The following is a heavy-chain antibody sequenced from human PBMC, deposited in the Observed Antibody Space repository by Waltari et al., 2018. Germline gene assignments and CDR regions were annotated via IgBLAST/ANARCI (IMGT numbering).Heavy chain of an antibody. CDR2: ISSSSSYI. J-gene: IGHJ6*03. V-gene: IGHV3-21*01. CDR3: ARGIVGATTGNYYYYMDV. D-gene: IGHD1-26*01. CDR1: GDSISSRG. Sequence: LQLQESGPGLVKPSETLSLTCIVSGDSISSRGYYWAWIRQPPGKGLEWVSSISSSSSYIYYADSVKGRFTISRDNAKNSLYLQMNSLRAEDTAVYYCARGIVGATTGNYYYYMDVWGKGTTVTVSS.